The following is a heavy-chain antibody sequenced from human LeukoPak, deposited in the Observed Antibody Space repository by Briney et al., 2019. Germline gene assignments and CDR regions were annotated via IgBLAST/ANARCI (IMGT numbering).Heavy chain of an antibody. CDR3: TANYDSSGFDY. CDR2: ISSSSSYI. CDR1: GFTFFSYT. D-gene: IGHD3-22*01. Sequence: GGSLRLSCAASGFTFFSYTMNWVRQAPGKGLEWVSSISSSSSYIYYADSVKGRFTISRDNAKNSLFLQMNSLKTEDTAVYYCTANYDSSGFDYWGQGTLVTVSS. V-gene: IGHV3-21*03. J-gene: IGHJ4*02.